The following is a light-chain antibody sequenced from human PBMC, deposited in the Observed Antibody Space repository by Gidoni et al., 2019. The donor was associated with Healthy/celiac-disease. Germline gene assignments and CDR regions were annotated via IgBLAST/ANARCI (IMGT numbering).Light chain of an antibody. CDR1: QSLLHSNGYIY. CDR2: LGS. J-gene: IGKJ2*01. V-gene: IGKV2-28*01. Sequence: DIVMTQSPLSLPVTPGEPASISCRSSQSLLHSNGYIYLDWYLQNPGQSPQLLIYLGSNRASGVPDRFSGSGSGTDFTLKISRVEAEDVGVYYCMQALQTPYTVGQGTKLEIK. CDR3: MQALQTPYT.